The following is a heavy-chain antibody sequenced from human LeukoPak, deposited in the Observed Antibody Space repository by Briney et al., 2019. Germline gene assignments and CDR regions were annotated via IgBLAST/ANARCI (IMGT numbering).Heavy chain of an antibody. CDR1: GGSTSSSY. V-gene: IGHV4-59*08. D-gene: IGHD2-2*01. Sequence: SETLSLTCTVPGGSTSSSYWSWIRQPPGKGREWIGYIYSTGSTNSNPSLKSRVTISVDTSKNQFSLNLSSVTAADTAVYYCARHGGHCTSTSCFDPWGQGTLVTVSS. J-gene: IGHJ5*02. CDR3: ARHGGHCTSTSCFDP. CDR2: IYSTGST.